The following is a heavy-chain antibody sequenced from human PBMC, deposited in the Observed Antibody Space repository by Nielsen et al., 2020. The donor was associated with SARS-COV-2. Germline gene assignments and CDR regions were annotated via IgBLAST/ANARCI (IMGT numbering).Heavy chain of an antibody. CDR3: ARTHPNYYDSSGYYPNYGMDV. V-gene: IGHV4-4*02. CDR2: VSHSGSI. CDR1: GGSVSSNDW. Sequence: SETLSLTCAVSGGSVSSNDWWTWVRQSPGKGLEWIGEVSHSGSINYNPSLKSRVTISVDTSKNQFSLKLSSVTAADTAVYYCARTHPNYYDSSGYYPNYGMDVWGQGTAVTVSS. D-gene: IGHD3-22*01. J-gene: IGHJ6*02.